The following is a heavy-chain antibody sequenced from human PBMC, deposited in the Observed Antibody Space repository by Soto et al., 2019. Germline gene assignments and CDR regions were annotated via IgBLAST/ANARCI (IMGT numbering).Heavy chain of an antibody. V-gene: IGHV4-59*01. CDR2: ICYGGST. D-gene: IGHD6-13*01. Sequence: SETLSPTCTVSGGSISSYYWSWIRQPPGKGLGWVGYICYGGSTNYNPSLKSRVTISVDTSKTQFSLKLSSVTAADPAVYYCARGQAPRSWGPGVYYYGMDVWGQGTTVTVSS. J-gene: IGHJ6*02. CDR3: ARGQAPRSWGPGVYYYGMDV. CDR1: GGSISSYY.